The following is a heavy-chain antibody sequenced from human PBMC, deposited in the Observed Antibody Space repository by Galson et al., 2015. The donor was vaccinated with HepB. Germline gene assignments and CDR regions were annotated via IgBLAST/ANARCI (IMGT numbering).Heavy chain of an antibody. CDR1: GFTFSNYW. J-gene: IGHJ4*02. CDR2: IKQDGSEK. V-gene: IGHV3-7*04. CDR3: ARARGSRVVVAATLIDY. Sequence: SLRLSCAASGFTFSNYWMSWVRQAPGKGLEWVANIKQDGSEKYYVDSVKGRFTISRDNAKNSLYLQMNSLRAEDTAVYYCARARGSRVVVAATLIDYWGQGTLVTVSS. D-gene: IGHD2-15*01.